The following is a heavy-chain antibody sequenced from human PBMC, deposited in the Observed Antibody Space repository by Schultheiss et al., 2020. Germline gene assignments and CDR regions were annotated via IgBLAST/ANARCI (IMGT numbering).Heavy chain of an antibody. CDR1: GDSISSYY. V-gene: IGHV4-59*06. D-gene: IGHD4-17*01. CDR3: ARDLAAYGPYGMDV. J-gene: IGHJ6*02. CDR2: IYYSGST. Sequence: SETLSLTCTVSGDSISSYYWSWIRQHPGKGLEWIGYIYYSGSTFYNPSLKSRVTISVDTSKNQFSLKLSSVTAADTAVYYCARDLAAYGPYGMDVWGQGTTVTVSS.